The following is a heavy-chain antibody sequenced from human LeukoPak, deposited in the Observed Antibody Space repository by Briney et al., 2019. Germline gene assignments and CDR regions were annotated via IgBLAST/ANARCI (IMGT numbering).Heavy chain of an antibody. CDR3: AREVWQNSYADY. Sequence: SETLSLTCAVYGGSFSGYYWSWIRQPPGKGLEWIGEINHSGSTNYNPSLKSRVTISVDTSKNQFSLKLSSVTAADTAVYYCAREVWQNSYADYWGQGTLVTVSS. D-gene: IGHD5-18*01. CDR1: GGSFSGYY. J-gene: IGHJ4*02. V-gene: IGHV4-34*01. CDR2: INHSGST.